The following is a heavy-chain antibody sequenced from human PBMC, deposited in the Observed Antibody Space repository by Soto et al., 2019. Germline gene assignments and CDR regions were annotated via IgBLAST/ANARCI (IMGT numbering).Heavy chain of an antibody. D-gene: IGHD1-26*01. J-gene: IGHJ5*01. V-gene: IGHV4-39*01. CDR1: GGSVTTSSYY. Sequence: SETLSLTCTVSGGSVTTSSYYWGWIRQPPGKGLDWIGSIFHSGSTYYSPSLKSRISLSVDTSKNQFSLKLNSVSVSDTAVYYCARQEDATGRGLWFDSWGQGPLATVSS. CDR3: ARQEDATGRGLWFDS. CDR2: IFHSGST.